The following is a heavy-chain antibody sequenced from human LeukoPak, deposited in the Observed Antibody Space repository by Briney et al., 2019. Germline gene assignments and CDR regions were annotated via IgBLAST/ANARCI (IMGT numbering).Heavy chain of an antibody. V-gene: IGHV3-30*02. CDR2: IRYDGSDT. CDR1: GFTFRNYG. CDR3: ASLQNVPSYYYYYVMDV. Sequence: GGSLRLSCAASGFTFRNYGFHWVRQAPGKGLEWVAFIRYDGSDTYYADSVKGRFTISRDNAKNTLFLQMNSLRAEDTAVYYCASLQNVPSYYYYYVMDVWGQGTTVTVSS. J-gene: IGHJ6*02. D-gene: IGHD2/OR15-2a*01.